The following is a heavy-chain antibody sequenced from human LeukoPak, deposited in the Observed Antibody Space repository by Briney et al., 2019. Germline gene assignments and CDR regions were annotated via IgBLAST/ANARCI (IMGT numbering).Heavy chain of an antibody. J-gene: IGHJ4*02. CDR3: AREYSYYWNDKGRSLYFDY. V-gene: IGHV1-2*02. CDR1: GYTFTGYY. D-gene: IGHD1-1*01. CDR2: INPNSGGT. Sequence: ASVKVSCKASGYTFTGYYMHWVRQAPGQGLEWMGWINPNSGGTNYAQKFQGRVTMTRDTSISTAYMELSRLRSDDTAVYYCAREYSYYWNDKGRSLYFDYWGQGTLVTVSS.